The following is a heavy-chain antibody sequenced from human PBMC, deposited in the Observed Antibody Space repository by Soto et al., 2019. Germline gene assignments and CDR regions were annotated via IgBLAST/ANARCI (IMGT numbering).Heavy chain of an antibody. V-gene: IGHV3-23*01. Sequence: EVQLLESGGGLVQPGGSLRLSCATSGFTFSRHAMNWVRQAPGKGLEWVSSISGAGGRTYYADYVKGLLTISRDNSRNTLYLQFSSLRDDDTAVYYCAKDHEGYNYDLYYYYSGMDVWCQGTTVTVSS. CDR2: ISGAGGRT. CDR1: GFTFSRHA. J-gene: IGHJ6*02. D-gene: IGHD1-1*01. CDR3: AKDHEGYNYDLYYYYSGMDV.